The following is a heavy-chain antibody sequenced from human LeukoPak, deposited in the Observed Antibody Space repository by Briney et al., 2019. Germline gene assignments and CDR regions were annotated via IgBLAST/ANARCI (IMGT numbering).Heavy chain of an antibody. CDR3: AVTGYSSSWFNY. D-gene: IGHD6-13*01. Sequence: PGGSLRLSCAASGFTFSSYSMNWVRQAPGKGLEWVSSISSSSSYIYYADSVKGRLTISRDNAKNSLYLQMNSLRAEDTAVYYCAVTGYSSSWFNYWGQGTLVTVSS. V-gene: IGHV3-21*01. J-gene: IGHJ4*02. CDR2: ISSSSSYI. CDR1: GFTFSSYS.